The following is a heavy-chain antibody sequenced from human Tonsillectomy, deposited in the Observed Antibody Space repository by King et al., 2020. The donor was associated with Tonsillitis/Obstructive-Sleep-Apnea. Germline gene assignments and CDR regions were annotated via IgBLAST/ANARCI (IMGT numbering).Heavy chain of an antibody. Sequence: QPVQSGAEVKKPGSSVKVSCKTSGDTFNSYAINWVRQAPGQGLEWMGRIIPVIDIANYAQRFQGRVTITADKSTTTAHMELRSLRSEDTAVYYCAAGVVLAADTESCYFALWGRGTLVTVSS. CDR3: AAGVVLAADTESCYFAL. D-gene: IGHD6-13*01. CDR1: GDTFNSYA. CDR2: IIPVIDIA. J-gene: IGHJ2*01. V-gene: IGHV1-69*04.